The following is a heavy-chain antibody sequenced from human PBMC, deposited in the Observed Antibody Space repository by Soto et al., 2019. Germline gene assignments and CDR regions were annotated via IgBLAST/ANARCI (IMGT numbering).Heavy chain of an antibody. Sequence: GGSLRLSCAASGFTFSTYAMSWVRQAPGKGLEWVSGISGTGGTTYYAGSVKGRFTISRDTSKSTLYLQMSSLRSEDTAVYYCASQYQLLDSMDVWGQGTTVTVSS. CDR2: ISGTGGTT. J-gene: IGHJ6*02. CDR3: ASQYQLLDSMDV. D-gene: IGHD2-2*01. CDR1: GFTFSTYA. V-gene: IGHV3-23*01.